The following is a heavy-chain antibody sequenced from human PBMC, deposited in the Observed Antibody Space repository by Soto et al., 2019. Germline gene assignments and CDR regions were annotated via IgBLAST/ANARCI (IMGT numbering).Heavy chain of an antibody. D-gene: IGHD2-8*01. CDR1: GGSISSSSYY. V-gene: IGHV4-39*01. J-gene: IGHJ4*02. CDR3: ARQDIVLMVYANAD. Sequence: PSETLSLTCTVSGGSISSSSYYWGWIRQPPGKGLEWIGSIYYSGSTYYNPSLKSRVTISVDTSKNQFSLKLSSVTAADTAVYYCARQDIVLMVYANADWGRGTLVTVSS. CDR2: IYYSGST.